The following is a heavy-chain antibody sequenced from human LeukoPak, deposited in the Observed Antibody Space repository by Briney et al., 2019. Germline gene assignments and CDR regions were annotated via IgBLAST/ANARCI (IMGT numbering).Heavy chain of an antibody. CDR1: GDSISSSSCW. J-gene: IGHJ4*02. CDR2: IHSSGST. Sequence: SETLSLTCCVSGDSISSSSCWWGWIRQPPGKGLEWIGTIHSSGSTYYNPPLESRVTISVDTSKNQFSLRLTSVTAADTAVYYCARRTSNWYYFDFWGQGTLVTVSS. CDR3: ARRTSNWYYFDF. V-gene: IGHV4-39*01. D-gene: IGHD6-13*01.